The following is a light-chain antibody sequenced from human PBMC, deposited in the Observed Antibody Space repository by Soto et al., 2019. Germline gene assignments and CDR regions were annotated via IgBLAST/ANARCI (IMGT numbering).Light chain of an antibody. CDR1: QSVSNN. CDR2: DAS. CDR3: QQYNNWPPMYT. J-gene: IGKJ2*01. Sequence: EIVMTQSPATLSVSPGERATLSCRASQSVSNNLAWYQQKPGQAPRLLIYDASTRATGIPARFSGSGSGTEFTLTISSLQSVDFAVYYCQQYNNWPPMYTFGQGTKLEIK. V-gene: IGKV3D-15*01.